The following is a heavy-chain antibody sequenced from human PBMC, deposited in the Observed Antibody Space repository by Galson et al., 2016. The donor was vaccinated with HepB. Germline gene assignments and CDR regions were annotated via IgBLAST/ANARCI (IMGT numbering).Heavy chain of an antibody. V-gene: IGHV3-23*01. D-gene: IGHD4-17*01. CDR1: GFTFSTYA. J-gene: IGHJ4*02. CDR3: AKGLTVTTIYTNFDY. Sequence: SLRLSCAASGFTFSTYAMSWVRQAPGKGLEWVALISGSSGRIYYADSVKGRFTISRDNSKNTLYLQMNGLRAEDTAVYYCAKGLTVTTIYTNFDYCGQGTLVTVSS. CDR2: ISGSSGRI.